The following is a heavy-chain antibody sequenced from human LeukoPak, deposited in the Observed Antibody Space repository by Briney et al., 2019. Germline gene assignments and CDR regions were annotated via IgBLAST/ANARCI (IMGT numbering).Heavy chain of an antibody. CDR1: GFTFSGSA. Sequence: QAGGSLRLSCAASGFTFSGSAMHWVRQASGKGLEWVGRIRSKANSYATAYAASVKGRFTISRDDSKNTAYLQMNSLKTEDTAVYYCTTHTAMVNSTIDYWGQGTLVTVSS. CDR2: IRSKANSYAT. D-gene: IGHD5-18*01. CDR3: TTHTAMVNSTIDY. J-gene: IGHJ4*02. V-gene: IGHV3-73*01.